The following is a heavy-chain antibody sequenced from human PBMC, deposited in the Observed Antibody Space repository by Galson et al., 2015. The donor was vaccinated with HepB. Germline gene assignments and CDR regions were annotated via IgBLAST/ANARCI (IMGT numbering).Heavy chain of an antibody. V-gene: IGHV3-30*03. D-gene: IGHD3-10*01. CDR2: ISHDGSET. Sequence: SLRLSCAASGFTFSNYGIHWVRQAPGKGLEWGAAISHDGSETFYADSVKGRFTRSRDNFKSTLFLQMSSLTSDDTAVYFCVRDQTGSSFDFWGQGTLVNVSS. CDR3: VRDQTGSSFDF. CDR1: GFTFSNYG. J-gene: IGHJ4*02.